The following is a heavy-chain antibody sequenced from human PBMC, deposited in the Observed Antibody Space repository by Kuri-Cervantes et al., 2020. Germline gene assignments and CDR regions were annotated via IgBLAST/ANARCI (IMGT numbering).Heavy chain of an antibody. V-gene: IGHV1-8*01. CDR2: MNPNSGNT. CDR3: AREGSSGWYGRGFPKYYYGMDV. J-gene: IGHJ6*02. CDR1: GYTLTELS. Sequence: ASVKVSCKVSGYTLTELSMHWVRQAPGKGLEWMGWMNPNSGNTGYAQKFQGRVTMTRNTSISTAYMELSSLRSEDTAVYYCAREGSSGWYGRGFPKYYYGMDVWGQGTTVTVSS. D-gene: IGHD6-19*01.